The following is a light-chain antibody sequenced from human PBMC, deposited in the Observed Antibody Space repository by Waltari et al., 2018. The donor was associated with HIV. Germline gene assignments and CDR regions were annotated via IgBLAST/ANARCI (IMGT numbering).Light chain of an antibody. Sequence: QSVLTQPPSVSGAPGQRVTISCTGNNSNIGAGYDVHWYQQLPGTAPKLLIYGNNNRPSGVPDRFSGSKSGTSASLAITGLQAEDEADYYCQSYDTSLSVFYVFGSGTKVTV. CDR3: QSYDTSLSVFYV. CDR2: GNN. V-gene: IGLV1-40*01. CDR1: NSNIGAGYD. J-gene: IGLJ1*01.